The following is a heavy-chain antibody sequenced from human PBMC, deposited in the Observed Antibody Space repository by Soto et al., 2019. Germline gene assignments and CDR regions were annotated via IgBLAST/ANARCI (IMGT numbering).Heavy chain of an antibody. V-gene: IGHV4-4*02. J-gene: IGHJ4*02. D-gene: IGHD1-7*01. CDR1: GGSFTSNNW. Sequence: ASETLSLTCAVSGGSFTSNNWWTWVRQPPGQGLEWIGEIYRTGSTNYNPSLKSRVTISLDKSEKQISLKVTSLTAADTAVYYCASRDPGTSVDCWGQGTLVTVSS. CDR3: ASRDPGTSVDC. CDR2: IYRTGST.